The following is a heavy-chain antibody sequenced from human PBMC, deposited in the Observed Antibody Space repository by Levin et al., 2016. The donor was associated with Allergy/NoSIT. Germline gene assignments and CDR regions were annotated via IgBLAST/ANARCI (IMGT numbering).Heavy chain of an antibody. CDR3: AIPLVPAATLSYYGMDV. V-gene: IGHV4-4*07. J-gene: IGHJ6*02. CDR2: IYTSGST. D-gene: IGHD2-2*01. Sequence: SETLSLTCTVSGGSISSYYWSWIRQPAGKGLEWIGRIYTSGSTNYNPSLKSRVTMSVDTSKNQFSLKLSSVTAADTAVYYCAIPLVPAATLSYYGMDVWGQGTTVTVSS. CDR1: GGSISSYY.